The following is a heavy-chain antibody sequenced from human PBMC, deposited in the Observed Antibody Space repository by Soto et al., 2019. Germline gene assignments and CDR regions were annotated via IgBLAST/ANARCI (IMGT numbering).Heavy chain of an antibody. CDR1: GYSFTSYW. D-gene: IGHD3-22*01. V-gene: IGHV5-51*01. J-gene: IGHJ6*02. CDR3: ARFTTASSPSYYYGMDV. CDR2: IYPGDSDT. Sequence: PGESLKISCXGSGYSFTSYWIGWVRQMPGKGLEWMGIIYPGDSDTRYSPSFQGQVTISADKSISTAYLQWSSLKASDTAMYYCARFTTASSPSYYYGMDVWGQGTTVTVS.